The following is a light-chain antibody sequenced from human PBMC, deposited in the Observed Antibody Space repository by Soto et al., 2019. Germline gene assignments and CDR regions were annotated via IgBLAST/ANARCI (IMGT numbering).Light chain of an antibody. CDR1: TSDVGTHNL. CDR2: DVN. J-gene: IGLJ1*01. CDR3: CSYAGTNPSYV. Sequence: LTHPASVSGSPGQSIAISCTGSTSDVGTHNLVSWYQHDPGKTPQLLIYDVNKRPSGISNRFTGSKSGNTASLTISGPQAEDGADYHCCSYAGTNPSYVFGTGTKVTVL. V-gene: IGLV2-23*02.